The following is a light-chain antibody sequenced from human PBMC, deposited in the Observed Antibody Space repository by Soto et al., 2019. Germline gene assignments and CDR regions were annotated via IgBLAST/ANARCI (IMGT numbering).Light chain of an antibody. V-gene: IGKV3-20*01. Sequence: EIVLTQSPGTLSLSPGERATLSCRASQSVSSSYLAWYQQKPGQAPRLLIYGASSRTTNIPDRISCSGSGAAFTHIFGRLQPKDFVVYYLQEYGSSPRYTFGQGNKLEIK. CDR2: GAS. J-gene: IGKJ2*01. CDR3: QEYGSSPRYT. CDR1: QSVSSSY.